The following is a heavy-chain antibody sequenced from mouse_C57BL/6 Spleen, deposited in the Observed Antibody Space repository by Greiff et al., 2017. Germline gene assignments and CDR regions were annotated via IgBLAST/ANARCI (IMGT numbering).Heavy chain of an antibody. D-gene: IGHD2-1*01. CDR1: GFTFSSYT. CDR2: ISGGGGNT. J-gene: IGHJ2*01. Sequence: EVKLMESGGGLVKPGGSLKLSCAASGFTFSSYTMSWVRQTPEKRLAWVATISGGGGNTYYPDSVKGRFTISRDNAKNTLYLQMSSLRSEDTALYYCARAIYYGKGYFDYWGQGTTRTVSS. V-gene: IGHV5-9*01. CDR3: ARAIYYGKGYFDY.